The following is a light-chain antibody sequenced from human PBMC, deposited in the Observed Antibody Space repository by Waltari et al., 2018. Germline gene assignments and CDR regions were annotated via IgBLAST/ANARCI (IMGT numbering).Light chain of an antibody. CDR3: QQYNSYSLT. V-gene: IGKV1-5*03. CDR1: QSISSW. J-gene: IGKJ4*01. CDR2: KAS. Sequence: DLQMTHSPSTLSASVGDRVTITCRASQSISSWLAWYQQKPGKAPKLLIYKASSLESGVPSRFSGSGSGTEFTLTISSLQPDDFATYYCQQYNSYSLTFGGGTKVEIK.